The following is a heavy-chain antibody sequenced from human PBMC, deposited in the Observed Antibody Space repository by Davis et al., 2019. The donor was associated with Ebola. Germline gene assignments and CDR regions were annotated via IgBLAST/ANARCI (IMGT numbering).Heavy chain of an antibody. V-gene: IGHV1-69*04. CDR1: GGTFSSYA. CDR2: IIPILGIA. Sequence: SVKVSCKASGGTFSSYAISWVRQAPGQGLEWMGRIIPILGIANYAQKFQGRVTITADKSTSTAYMELSSLRSEDTAVYYCARVSERTYYYDSSGYYPYWGQGTLVTVSS. CDR3: ARVSERTYYYDSSGYYPY. D-gene: IGHD3-22*01. J-gene: IGHJ4*02.